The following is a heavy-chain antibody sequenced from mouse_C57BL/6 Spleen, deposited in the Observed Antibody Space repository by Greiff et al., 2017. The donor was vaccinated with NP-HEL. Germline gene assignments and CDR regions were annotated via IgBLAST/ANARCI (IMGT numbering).Heavy chain of an antibody. V-gene: IGHV1-76*01. J-gene: IGHJ2*01. Sequence: VQLQESGAELVRPGASVKLSCKASGYTFTDYYINWVKQRPGQGLEWIARIYPGSGNTYYNEKFKGKATLTAEKSSSTAYMQLSILTSEDSAVYFCARATVVPFDYWGQGTTLTVSS. D-gene: IGHD1-1*01. CDR1: GYTFTDYY. CDR3: ARATVVPFDY. CDR2: IYPGSGNT.